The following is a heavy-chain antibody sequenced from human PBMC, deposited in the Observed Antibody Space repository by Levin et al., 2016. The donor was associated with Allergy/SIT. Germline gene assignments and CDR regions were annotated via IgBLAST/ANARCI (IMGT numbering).Heavy chain of an antibody. CDR1: SGSISSDHYY. D-gene: IGHD5-24*01. CDR2: IYFTGRT. V-gene: IGHV4-39*01. J-gene: IGHJ4*02. Sequence: GSLRLSCTVSSGSISSDHYYWGWIRQPPGKGLEWLGSIYFTGRTYYNPSLKSRVTMSVDTSENQFSLNLSSVTAADTAVYYCARHSALAPNDEIDYWGQGTLVTVSS. CDR3: ARHSALAPNDEIDY.